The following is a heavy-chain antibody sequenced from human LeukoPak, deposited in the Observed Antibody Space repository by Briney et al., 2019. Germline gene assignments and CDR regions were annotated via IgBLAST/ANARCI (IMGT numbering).Heavy chain of an antibody. Sequence: GGSLRLSCVASGFTFSSYAMHWVREAPGPGLEWVEVISYDGSNKYYAGSVKGRFTISRDNSKNTLYLQMNSLRAEDTAVYYCARDSVEVQGVIIPYYFDYWGQGTLVTVSS. CDR2: ISYDGSNK. J-gene: IGHJ4*02. D-gene: IGHD3-10*01. CDR1: GFTFSSYA. CDR3: ARDSVEVQGVIIPYYFDY. V-gene: IGHV3-30-3*01.